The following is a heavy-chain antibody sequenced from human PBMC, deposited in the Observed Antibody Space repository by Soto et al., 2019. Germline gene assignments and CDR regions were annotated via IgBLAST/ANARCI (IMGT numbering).Heavy chain of an antibody. CDR3: VRHVGWPFDP. CDR2: ISASGGT. Sequence: QEQLQESGPGLVKPSGTLSLTSADSGYSLRSTNWWSWVRLPPEKGLVWIGEISASGGTMYNPSLRSLVTILVDRSNNQVSGQLMCVTAAGAAMYYCVRHVGWPFDPWGKGTLVTVSS. J-gene: IGHJ5*02. D-gene: IGHD6-19*01. V-gene: IGHV4-4*02. CDR1: GYSLRSTNW.